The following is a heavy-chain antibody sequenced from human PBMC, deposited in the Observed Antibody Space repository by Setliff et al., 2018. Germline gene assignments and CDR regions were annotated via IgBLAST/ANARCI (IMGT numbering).Heavy chain of an antibody. J-gene: IGHJ3*02. CDR1: GGTFSSYA. Sequence: ASVKVSCKASGGTFSSYAISWVRQAPGQGLEWMGWISAYNGNTNYAQKLQGRVTMTTDTSTSTAYMELRSLRSDDTAVYYCARGGVGGSSWESLDAFDIWGQGTMVTVSS. CDR3: ARGGVGGSSWESLDAFDI. D-gene: IGHD6-13*01. CDR2: ISAYNGNT. V-gene: IGHV1-18*01.